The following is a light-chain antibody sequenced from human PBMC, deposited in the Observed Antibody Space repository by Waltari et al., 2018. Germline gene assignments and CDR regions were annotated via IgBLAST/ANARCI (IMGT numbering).Light chain of an antibody. Sequence: QSALTQPASVSGYPGQSITISCTGTSSDIGSSDLVSWYQQHPEKAPKLIIYDMTDRPSGVSQRFSASKSGNTASLEISGLQAEDDADYYCCSYAHATALFGSGTKVTVL. CDR2: DMT. CDR1: SSDIGSSDL. CDR3: CSYAHATAL. V-gene: IGLV2-23*02. J-gene: IGLJ6*01.